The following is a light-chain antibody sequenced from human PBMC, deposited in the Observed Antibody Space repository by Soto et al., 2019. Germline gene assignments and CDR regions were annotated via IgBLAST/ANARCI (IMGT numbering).Light chain of an antibody. J-gene: IGLJ3*02. CDR1: SSNIGGNS. Sequence: QSVMTQPPSVSAAPGQKVTIYCSGSSSNIGGNSVSWYHQVPGAAPRLLIYKGTLRPPGVPDRFSASKSGTSASLDITGLHSEDEGDYYCASWDNSLKGLVFGGGTKLTVL. CDR2: KGT. CDR3: ASWDNSLKGLV. V-gene: IGLV1-44*01.